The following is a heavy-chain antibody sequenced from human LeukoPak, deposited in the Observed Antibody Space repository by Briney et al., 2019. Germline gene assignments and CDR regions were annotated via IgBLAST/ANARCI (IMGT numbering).Heavy chain of an antibody. CDR1: GGSISSSY. J-gene: IGHJ5*02. CDR3: ARAVMMVRGVIIGGYWFDP. D-gene: IGHD3-10*01. Sequence: SETLSLTCTVSGGSISSSYWSWIRQPPGKGLEWIGYIYYSGITNYNPSLKSRVTISVDTSKNQFSLKLNSVTAADTAVYYCARAVMMVRGVIIGGYWFDPWGQGTLVTVSS. V-gene: IGHV4-59*01. CDR2: IYYSGIT.